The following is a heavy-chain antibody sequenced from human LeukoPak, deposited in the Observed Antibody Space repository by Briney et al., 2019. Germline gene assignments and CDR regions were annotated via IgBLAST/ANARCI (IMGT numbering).Heavy chain of an antibody. Sequence: PGGSLRLSCAASGFTFSSYTMNWVSQAPGKRLEWVSSISSSSTYIYYADSVKGRFTISRDNAKNSLYLQMNSLRAEDTAVYYCARTTVTSYFYYYMDVWGKGTTLTVSS. D-gene: IGHD4-17*01. CDR2: ISSSSTYI. CDR1: GFTFSSYT. J-gene: IGHJ6*03. CDR3: ARTTVTSYFYYYMDV. V-gene: IGHV3-21*01.